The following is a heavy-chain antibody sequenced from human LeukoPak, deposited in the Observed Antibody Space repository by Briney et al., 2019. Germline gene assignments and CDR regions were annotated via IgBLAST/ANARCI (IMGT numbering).Heavy chain of an antibody. D-gene: IGHD2-21*02. V-gene: IGHV4-59*01. CDR2: THYSGST. CDR3: ASGYCGGACQLGGVDM. CDR1: GGSISSYY. Sequence: SETLSLTCAVSGGSISSYYWSWLRQPPGKGLEYIGYTHYSGSTNYNPSLKSRVTISLDTSGNQFSLKLSSVTAADTAVYYCASGYCGGACQLGGVDMWGQGTMVTVSS. J-gene: IGHJ3*02.